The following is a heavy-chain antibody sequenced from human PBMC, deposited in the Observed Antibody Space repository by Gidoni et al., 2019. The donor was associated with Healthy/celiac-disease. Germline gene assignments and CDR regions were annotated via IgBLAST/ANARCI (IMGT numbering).Heavy chain of an antibody. V-gene: IGHV1-2*07. Sequence: QLQLVQSGAEVKKPGASVKVSCKASGYTFTGYYIHWVRQAPGQGLEWMGWINPNSGGTNYAHKFQGRVTMTRDTSISTAYMELSRLRSDDTAVYYCARVRPAAIRHDPYYGMDVWGQGTTVTVSS. J-gene: IGHJ6*02. CDR3: ARVRPAAIRHDPYYGMDV. CDR1: GYTFTGYY. CDR2: INPNSGGT. D-gene: IGHD2-2*01.